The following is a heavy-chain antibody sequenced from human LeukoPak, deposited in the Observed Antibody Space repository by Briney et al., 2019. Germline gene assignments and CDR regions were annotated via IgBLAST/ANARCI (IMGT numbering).Heavy chain of an antibody. Sequence: SETLSLTCTVSGGSISSYYWSWLRQPPGKGLEWIGYIYYSGSTNYNPSLTSRVTISVDTSKNQFSLKLSSVTAADTAMYYCARGDYVWGSNRLGWSDPWGQGTPVTVSS. V-gene: IGHV4-59*01. J-gene: IGHJ5*02. CDR1: GGSISSYY. CDR3: ARGDYVWGSNRLGWSDP. CDR2: IYYSGST. D-gene: IGHD3-16*02.